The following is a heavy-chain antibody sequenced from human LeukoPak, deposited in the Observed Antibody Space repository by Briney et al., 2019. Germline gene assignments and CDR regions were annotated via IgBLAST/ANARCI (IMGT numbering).Heavy chain of an antibody. CDR2: ISAYNGNT. CDR3: ARQWELADAFDI. Sequence: ASVKVSCKASGGTFSSYAFSWVRQAPGQGLEWMGWISAYNGNTNYAQKLQGRVTMTTDTSTSTAYMELRSLRSDDTAVYYCARQWELADAFDIWGQGTMVTVSS. J-gene: IGHJ3*02. CDR1: GGTFSSYA. D-gene: IGHD1-26*01. V-gene: IGHV1-18*01.